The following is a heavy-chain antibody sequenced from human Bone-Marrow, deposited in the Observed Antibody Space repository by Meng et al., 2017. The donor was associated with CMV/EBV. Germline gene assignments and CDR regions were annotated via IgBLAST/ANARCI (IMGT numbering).Heavy chain of an antibody. CDR2: INHSGST. Sequence: SETLSLTCVVYGGSFSGYYWSWIRQPPGKGLEWIGEINHSGSTNYNPSLKSRVTISVDTSKNQFSLKLSSVTAADTAVYYCARGTNKYDSSGYFVDYWGQGTLVTVSS. CDR1: GGSFSGYY. V-gene: IGHV4-34*01. D-gene: IGHD3-22*01. J-gene: IGHJ4*02. CDR3: ARGTNKYDSSGYFVDY.